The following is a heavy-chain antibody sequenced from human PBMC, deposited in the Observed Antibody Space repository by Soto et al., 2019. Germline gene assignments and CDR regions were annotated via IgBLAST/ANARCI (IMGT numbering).Heavy chain of an antibody. CDR1: GFTFSSYA. Sequence: GGSLRLSCAASGFTFSSYAMSWVRQAPGKGLEWVSAISGSGGSTYYAGSVKGRFTISRDNSKNTLYLQMNSLRAEDTAVYYCAKDLSESDDFGDDWAPFDYWGRGTQVTVSS. CDR3: AKDLSESDDFGDDWAPFDY. J-gene: IGHJ4*02. CDR2: ISGSGGST. V-gene: IGHV3-23*01. D-gene: IGHD4-17*01.